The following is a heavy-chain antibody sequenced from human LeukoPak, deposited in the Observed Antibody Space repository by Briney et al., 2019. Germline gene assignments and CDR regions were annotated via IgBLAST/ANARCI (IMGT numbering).Heavy chain of an antibody. Sequence: PSETLSLTCTVSGGSISSYYWSWIRQPPGKGLEWIGYIYYSGSTNYNPSLKSRVTISVDTSKNQFSLKLSSVTAADTAVYYCARATPYGDYAYDYWGQGTLVTVSS. J-gene: IGHJ4*02. CDR2: IYYSGST. CDR3: ARATPYGDYAYDY. D-gene: IGHD4-17*01. CDR1: GGSISSYY. V-gene: IGHV4-59*01.